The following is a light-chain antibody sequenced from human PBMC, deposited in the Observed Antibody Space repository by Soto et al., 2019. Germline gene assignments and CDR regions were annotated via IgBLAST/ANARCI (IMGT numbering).Light chain of an antibody. CDR3: QHYGRSSLT. V-gene: IGKV3-20*01. CDR2: GAS. Sequence: EIVLTQSPGTLSLSPGERATLSCRASQSVSSNYLAWYQQKLGQAPRLLIYGASSRATGIPDRFSGSGSGTDFTLTISRLERGDFAVYYCQHYGRSSLTFGGGTKVEIK. J-gene: IGKJ4*01. CDR1: QSVSSNY.